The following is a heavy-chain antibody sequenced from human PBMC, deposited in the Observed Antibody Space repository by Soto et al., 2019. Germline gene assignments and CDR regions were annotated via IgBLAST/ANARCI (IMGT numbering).Heavy chain of an antibody. Sequence: QVQLVESGGGVVQPGRSLRLSCAASGFTFSTYGIHWVRQAPGKGLEWVSVIWYDGSYKFYADSVKGRFTISRDNSKNTLFLQMNSLRAEGTAVYYCARARYYDSSGYYSAFDYWGQGTLVTVSS. D-gene: IGHD3-22*01. J-gene: IGHJ4*02. CDR2: IWYDGSYK. V-gene: IGHV3-33*01. CDR3: ARARYYDSSGYYSAFDY. CDR1: GFTFSTYG.